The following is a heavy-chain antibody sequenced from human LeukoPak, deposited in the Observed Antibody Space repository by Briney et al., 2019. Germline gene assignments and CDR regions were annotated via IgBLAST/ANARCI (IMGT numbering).Heavy chain of an antibody. CDR1: GFTFSSYG. CDR3: ASDLSGSYLPSLDY. Sequence: GRSLRLSCAASGFTFSSYGMHWVRQAPGKGLEWVAFIRYDGSNKYYADSVKGRFTISRDNSKNTLYLQMNSLRAEDTAVYYCASDLSGSYLPSLDYWGQGTLVTVSS. CDR2: IRYDGSNK. D-gene: IGHD3-10*01. J-gene: IGHJ4*02. V-gene: IGHV3-33*08.